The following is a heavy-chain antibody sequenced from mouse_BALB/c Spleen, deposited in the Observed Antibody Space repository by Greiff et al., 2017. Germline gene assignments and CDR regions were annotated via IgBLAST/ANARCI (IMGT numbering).Heavy chain of an antibody. Sequence: VQRVESGPGLVQPSQSLSITCTVSGFSLTSYGVHWVRQSPGKGLEWLGVIWSGGSTDYNAAFISRLSISKDNSKSQVFFKMNSLQANDTAIYYCARNYGSSYFDVWGAGTTVTVSS. D-gene: IGHD1-1*01. J-gene: IGHJ1*01. CDR3: ARNYGSSYFDV. CDR2: IWSGGST. V-gene: IGHV2-2*02. CDR1: GFSLTSYG.